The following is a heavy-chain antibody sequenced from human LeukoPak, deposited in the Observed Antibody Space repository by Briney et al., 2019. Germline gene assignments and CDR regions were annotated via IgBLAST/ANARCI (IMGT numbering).Heavy chain of an antibody. CDR3: ARDNRWLALDY. CDR1: GGSISSYY. D-gene: IGHD6-19*01. V-gene: IGHV4-59*01. CDR2: IYYSGST. J-gene: IGHJ4*02. Sequence: SETLSLTCTVSGGSISSYYWSWIRQPPGKGLEWIGYIYYSGSTNYNPSLKSRVTISVDTSKNQFSLKLSSVTAADTAVYYCARDNRWLALDYWGQGTLVTVSS.